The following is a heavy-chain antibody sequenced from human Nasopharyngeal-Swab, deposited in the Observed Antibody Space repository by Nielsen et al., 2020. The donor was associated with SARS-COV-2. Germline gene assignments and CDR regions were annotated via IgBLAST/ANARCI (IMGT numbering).Heavy chain of an antibody. V-gene: IGHV3-23*01. J-gene: IGHJ6*02. CDR3: AKVLLPTYSGSYLLYNHGMDV. D-gene: IGHD1-26*01. CDR1: GFTFSSNA. CDR2: ISGNGGNT. Sequence: GESLKISCAASGFTFSSNAMTWVRQAPGKGLEWVSIISGNGGNTYYADSVKGRFTISRDNSKNTVYLQMNSLRAEDTAVYYCAKVLLPTYSGSYLLYNHGMDVWGQGTTVIVSS.